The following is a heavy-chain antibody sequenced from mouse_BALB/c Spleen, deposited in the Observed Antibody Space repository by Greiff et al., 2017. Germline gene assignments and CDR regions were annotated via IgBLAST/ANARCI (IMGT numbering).Heavy chain of an antibody. CDR1: GFTFSSFG. CDR2: ISSGSSTI. J-gene: IGHJ4*01. D-gene: IGHD2-1*01. Sequence: EVQGVESGGGLVQPGGSRKLSCAASGFTFSSFGMHWVRQAPEKGLEWVAYISSGSSTIYYADTVKGRFTISRDNPKNTLFLQMTSLRSEDTAMYYCARAGGNYEGYAMDYWGQGTSVTVSA. V-gene: IGHV5-17*02. CDR3: ARAGGNYEGYAMDY.